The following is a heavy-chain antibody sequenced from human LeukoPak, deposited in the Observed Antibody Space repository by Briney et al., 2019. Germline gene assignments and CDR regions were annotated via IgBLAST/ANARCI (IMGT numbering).Heavy chain of an antibody. CDR3: ARGPYSYDSSGAFDI. J-gene: IGHJ3*02. CDR2: ISSSGST. CDR1: GGSISSYY. D-gene: IGHD3-22*01. Sequence: PSETPSLTCTVSGGSISSYYWSWIRQPAGKGLEWIGRISSSGSTNYNPSLKSRVTISVDTSKNQFSLKLSSVTAADTAVYFCARGPYSYDSSGAFDIWGQGTMVTVSS. V-gene: IGHV4-4*07.